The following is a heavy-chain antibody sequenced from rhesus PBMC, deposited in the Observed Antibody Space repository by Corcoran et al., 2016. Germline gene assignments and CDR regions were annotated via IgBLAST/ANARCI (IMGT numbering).Heavy chain of an antibody. V-gene: IGHV4-169*01. D-gene: IGHD3-28*01. J-gene: IGHJ4*01. CDR1: GGSISSSY. CDR3: ARHYDSGYRYNYLDY. Sequence: LQLQESGPGLVKPSETLSVTCAVSGGSISSSYWSWIRQAPGKGLEWIGYIYGSCMSTNYNPSLKSRGTRSLDTSKNQLSLKLSAVITADTAVYYCARHYDSGYRYNYLDYWGQGVLVTVSS. CDR2: IYGSCMST.